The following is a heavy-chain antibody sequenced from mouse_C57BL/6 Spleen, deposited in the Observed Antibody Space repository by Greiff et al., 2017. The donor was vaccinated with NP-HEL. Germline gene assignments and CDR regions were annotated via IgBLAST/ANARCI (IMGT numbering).Heavy chain of an antibody. CDR3: TRGVINSYFDY. CDR2: IDPETGGT. J-gene: IGHJ2*01. CDR1: GYTFTDYE. Sequence: VQLQQSGAELVRPGASVTLSCKASGYTFTDYEMHWVKQTPVHGLEWIGAIDPETGGTAYNQKFKGKAILTADKSSSTAYMELRSLTSEDSAVDYGTRGVINSYFDYWGQGTTLTVSS. D-gene: IGHD1-1*01. V-gene: IGHV1-15*01.